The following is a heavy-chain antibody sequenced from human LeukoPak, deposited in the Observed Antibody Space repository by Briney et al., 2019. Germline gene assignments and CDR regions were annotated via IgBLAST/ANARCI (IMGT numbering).Heavy chain of an antibody. V-gene: IGHV3-7*04. CDR2: IKQDGSEK. CDR1: GSTFSGYW. D-gene: IGHD3-16*01. J-gene: IGHJ4*02. Sequence: GGSLRLSCAASGSTFSGYWMSWVRQAPGKGLEWVANIKQDGSEKYYVDSVKGRFTISRDNAKNSPYLQMNSLRDEDTAVYYCARGGRGSYLWGQGTLVTVSS. CDR3: ARGGRGSYL.